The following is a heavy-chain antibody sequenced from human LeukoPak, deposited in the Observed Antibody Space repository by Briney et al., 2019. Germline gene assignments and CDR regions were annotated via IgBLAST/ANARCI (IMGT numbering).Heavy chain of an antibody. CDR3: ARTTKIGAGDRRTFDY. V-gene: IGHV4-39*07. D-gene: IGHD4-17*01. Sequence: SETLSLTCTVSGGSISSSSYYWGWIRQPPGKGLEWIGSIYYSGSTYYNPSLKSRVTISVDTSKNQFSLKLSSVTAADTAVYYCARTTKIGAGDRRTFDYWGQGTLVTVSS. CDR1: GGSISSSSYY. CDR2: IYYSGST. J-gene: IGHJ4*02.